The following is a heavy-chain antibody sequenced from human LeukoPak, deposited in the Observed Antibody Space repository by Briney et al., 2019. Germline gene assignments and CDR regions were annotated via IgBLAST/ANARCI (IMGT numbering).Heavy chain of an antibody. CDR2: ISGSGGST. J-gene: IGHJ4*02. V-gene: IGHV3-23*01. CDR3: AKAGRYSGYDFDY. CDR1: GFTFSSYA. Sequence: PGASLRLSCAASGFTFSSYAMSWVRQAPGKGLEWVSAISGSGGSTYYADSVKGRFTISRDNSKNTLYLQMNSPRAEDTAVYYCAKAGRYSGYDFDYWGQGTLVTVSS. D-gene: IGHD5-12*01.